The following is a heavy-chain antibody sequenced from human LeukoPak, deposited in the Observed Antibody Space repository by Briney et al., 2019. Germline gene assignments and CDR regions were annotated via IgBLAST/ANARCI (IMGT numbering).Heavy chain of an antibody. CDR2: ISAYNGNT. D-gene: IGHD3-10*01. Sequence: ASVKVSCKASGYTFTSYGISWVRQAPGQGLEWMGWISAYNGNTNYAQKLQGRVTMTTDTSTSTAYMELRSLRSDDTAVYYCARCMVRGANRGYYYYGMDVWGQGTTDTVSS. CDR3: ARCMVRGANRGYYYYGMDV. J-gene: IGHJ6*02. V-gene: IGHV1-18*01. CDR1: GYTFTSYG.